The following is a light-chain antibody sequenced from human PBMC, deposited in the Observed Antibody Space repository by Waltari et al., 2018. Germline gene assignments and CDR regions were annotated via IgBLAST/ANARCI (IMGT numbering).Light chain of an antibody. Sequence: DIQMTQSPSTLSASVGDRVTSTCRASQSISSWLAWYHQKPGQAPKVLIYMAANLEGGVPSRFSGSGSGTEFTLTISSLQPDDVATYYCQQYSSFSYTFGQGTKLEIK. CDR1: QSISSW. V-gene: IGKV1-5*03. CDR3: QQYSSFSYT. J-gene: IGKJ2*01. CDR2: MAA.